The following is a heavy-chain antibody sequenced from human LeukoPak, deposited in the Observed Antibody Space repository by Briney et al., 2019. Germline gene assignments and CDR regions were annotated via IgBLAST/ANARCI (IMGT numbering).Heavy chain of an antibody. CDR3: TRAVAADDFSPGY. D-gene: IGHD3/OR15-3a*01. CDR2: ISSSGSTI. V-gene: IGHV3-48*03. Sequence: GGSLRLSCAASGFTFSSYEMNWVRQAPGKGLEWVSYISSSGSTIYYADSVKGRFTISRDNAKNSVYLQMNSLRAEDTAVYYCTRAVAADDFSPGYWGQGTLVTVSS. J-gene: IGHJ4*02. CDR1: GFTFSSYE.